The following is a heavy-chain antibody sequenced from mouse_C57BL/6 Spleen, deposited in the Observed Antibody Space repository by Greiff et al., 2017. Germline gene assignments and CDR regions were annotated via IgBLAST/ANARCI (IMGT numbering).Heavy chain of an antibody. CDR2: IDPSDSYT. V-gene: IGHV1-50*01. D-gene: IGHD1-1*01. CDR1: GYTFTSYW. Sequence: QVQLQQPGAELVKPGASVKLSCKASGYTFTSYWMQWVKQRPGQGLEWIGEIDPSDSYTNYNQKFKGKATLTVDTSSSTAYMQLSSLTSEDSAVYYCARGGLLGPFAYWGQGTLVTVSA. CDR3: ARGGLLGPFAY. J-gene: IGHJ3*01.